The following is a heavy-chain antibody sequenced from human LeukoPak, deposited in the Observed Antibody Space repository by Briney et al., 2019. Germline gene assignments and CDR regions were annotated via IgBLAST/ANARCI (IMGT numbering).Heavy chain of an antibody. Sequence: ASVKVSCKASGYTFTSYYMHWVRQAPGQGLEWMGIINPSGGSTSYAQKFQGRVTMTRDTSTSTVYMELSSLRSEDMAVYYCARVSGPTNWAFDIWGQGTMVTVSS. D-gene: IGHD5-12*01. CDR1: GYTFTSYY. V-gene: IGHV1-46*01. J-gene: IGHJ3*02. CDR2: INPSGGST. CDR3: ARVSGPTNWAFDI.